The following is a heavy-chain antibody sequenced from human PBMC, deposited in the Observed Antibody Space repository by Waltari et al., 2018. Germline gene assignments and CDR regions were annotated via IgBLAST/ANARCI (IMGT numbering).Heavy chain of an antibody. CDR3: ARASSSSGFYFDY. J-gene: IGHJ4*02. CDR2: IYHSGST. V-gene: IGHV4-38-2*01. Sequence: QVQLQESGPGLVKPSETLSLTCAVSGYSISSGYYWGWIRQPPGKGLEWIGSIYHSGSTDYDPSRKSRVTISVDTSKNQFSLKLSSVTAADTAVYYCARASSSSGFYFDYWGQGTLVTVSS. D-gene: IGHD6-6*01. CDR1: GYSISSGYY.